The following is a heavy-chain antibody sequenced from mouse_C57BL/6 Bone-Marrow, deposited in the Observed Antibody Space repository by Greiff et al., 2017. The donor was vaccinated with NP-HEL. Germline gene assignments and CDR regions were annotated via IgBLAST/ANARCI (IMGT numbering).Heavy chain of an antibody. CDR1: GYTFTSYG. CDR3: AREGTGRPFAY. D-gene: IGHD3-3*01. Sequence: QVQLKQSGAELARPGASVKLSCKASGYTFTSYGISWVKQRPGQGLEWIGEIYPRSGNTYYNEKFKGKATLTADKSSSTAYMELRSLTSEDSAVYFCAREGTGRPFAYWGQGTLVTVSA. CDR2: IYPRSGNT. J-gene: IGHJ3*01. V-gene: IGHV1-81*01.